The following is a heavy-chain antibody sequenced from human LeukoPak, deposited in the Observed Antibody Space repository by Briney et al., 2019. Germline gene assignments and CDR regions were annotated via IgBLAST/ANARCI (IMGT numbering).Heavy chain of an antibody. CDR3: AREVGYCSGGSCYPANYFDY. CDR2: IYTSGST. J-gene: IGHJ4*02. D-gene: IGHD2-15*01. Sequence: SQTLSLTCTVSGGSISSGSYYWSWMRQPAGQGLEWIGRIYTSGSTNYNPSLKSRLTISIDTSKNQFSLKLSSVTAADTAVYYCAREVGYCSGGSCYPANYFDYWGQGTLVTVSS. CDR1: GGSISSGSYY. V-gene: IGHV4-61*02.